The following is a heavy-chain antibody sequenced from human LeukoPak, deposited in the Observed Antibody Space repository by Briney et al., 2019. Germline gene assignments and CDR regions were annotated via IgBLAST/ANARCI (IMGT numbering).Heavy chain of an antibody. CDR2: IKQDGSDI. CDR3: TRGGRLHPQSPY. J-gene: IGHJ4*02. Sequence: GGTLRLSCAASGFSFSTYWMSWVRQAPGKGLEWVANIKQDGSDIYYVDSVKGRFIISRDNAKNSLYLQMSSLRAEDTAVYYCTRGGRLHPQSPYWGQGTLVTVSS. D-gene: IGHD3-16*01. V-gene: IGHV3-7*01. CDR1: GFSFSTYW.